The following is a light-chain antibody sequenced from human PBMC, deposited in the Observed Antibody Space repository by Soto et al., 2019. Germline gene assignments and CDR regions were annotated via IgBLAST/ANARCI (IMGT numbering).Light chain of an antibody. CDR2: EVS. CDR1: SNDVGGYNF. CDR3: TSHRKNSPRPYV. V-gene: IGLV2-14*01. Sequence: QSALTQPASVSGSPGQSITISCTGTSNDVGGYNFVSWYQQHPGKAPKVMISEVSNRPSGVSIRFSGSKSGNTASLTIYGLQAEDEADYYCTSHRKNSPRPYVFGTGTKLTVL. J-gene: IGLJ1*01.